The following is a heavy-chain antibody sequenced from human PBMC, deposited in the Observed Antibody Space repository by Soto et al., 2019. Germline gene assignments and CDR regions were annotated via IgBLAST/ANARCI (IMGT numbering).Heavy chain of an antibody. CDR3: ARGWGYCSGGSCILDY. CDR2: MNPNSGNT. V-gene: IGHV1-8*01. Sequence: QVQLVQSGAEVKKPGASVKVSCKASGYTFTSYDINWVRQATGQGLEWMGWMNPNSGNTGYTQKFQGRVTMTRSTXIXKAYRELSSLRSEDTAVYYCARGWGYCSGGSCILDYWGQGTLVTVSS. CDR1: GYTFTSYD. J-gene: IGHJ4*02. D-gene: IGHD2-15*01.